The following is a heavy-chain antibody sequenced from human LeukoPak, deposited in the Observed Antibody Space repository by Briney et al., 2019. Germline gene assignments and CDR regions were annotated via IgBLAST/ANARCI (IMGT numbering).Heavy chain of an antibody. CDR2: VYYTGST. Sequence: SETLSLTCSVSDGSINTISDYWGWVRQPPGKGLEWIGSVYYTGSTYYNAPFKSRVTISIDTSKNQFSLSLSAVTAADTAVYYCVLAAAPVYFDYWGQGTLVTVSS. V-gene: IGHV4-39*07. D-gene: IGHD6-13*01. CDR1: DGSINTISDY. J-gene: IGHJ4*02. CDR3: VLAAAPVYFDY.